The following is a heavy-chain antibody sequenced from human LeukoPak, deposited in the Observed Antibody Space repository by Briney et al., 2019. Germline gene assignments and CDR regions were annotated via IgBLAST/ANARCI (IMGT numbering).Heavy chain of an antibody. CDR2: INPTTGDT. J-gene: IGHJ3*02. D-gene: IGHD5-24*01. Sequence: GASVKVSCKASGYTFTSYYVHWVRQAPGHGLQWMGIINPTTGDTIYAQKFQGRVTMTRDMSTDTVYMELSSLRSEDTAVYYCARYGFSAVWQGGWHAFDIWGHGTMVTVSS. CDR3: ARYGFSAVWQGGWHAFDI. V-gene: IGHV1-46*01. CDR1: GYTFTSYY.